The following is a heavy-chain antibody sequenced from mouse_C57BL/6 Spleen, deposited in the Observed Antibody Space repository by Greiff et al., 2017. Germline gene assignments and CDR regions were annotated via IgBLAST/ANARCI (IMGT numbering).Heavy chain of an antibody. CDR1: GYAFTNYL. J-gene: IGHJ2*01. V-gene: IGHV1-54*01. CDR2: INPGSGGT. Sequence: QVQLQQSGAELVRPGTSVKVSCKASGYAFTNYLIEWVKQRPGQGLEWIGVINPGSGGTNYNEKFKGKATLTADKSSSTAYMQLSSLTSEDSAVYFCARSPKNYYSNYGDYFDYWGQGTTLTVSS. D-gene: IGHD2-5*01. CDR3: ARSPKNYYSNYGDYFDY.